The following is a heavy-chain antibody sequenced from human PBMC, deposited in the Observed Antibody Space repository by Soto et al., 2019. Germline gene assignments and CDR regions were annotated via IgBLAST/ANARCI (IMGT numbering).Heavy chain of an antibody. Sequence: SETLSLTCAVSGYSISSGYYWGWIRQPPGKGLEWIGSIYHSGRTYYNPSLKSRVTISVDTSKNQFSLKLSSVTAADTAVYYCARETIVEGLGDAFDIWGQGTMVTVSS. J-gene: IGHJ3*02. D-gene: IGHD3-22*01. CDR1: GYSISSGYY. V-gene: IGHV4-38-2*02. CDR2: IYHSGRT. CDR3: ARETIVEGLGDAFDI.